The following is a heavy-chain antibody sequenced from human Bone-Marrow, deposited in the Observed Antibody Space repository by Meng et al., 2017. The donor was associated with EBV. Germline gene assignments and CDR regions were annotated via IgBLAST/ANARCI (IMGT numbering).Heavy chain of an antibody. CDR2: IYYSGST. J-gene: IGHJ5*02. V-gene: IGHV4-39*01. CDR1: GGSISSSSYY. D-gene: IGHD3-22*01. CDR3: ASRYYYDSSGYYYA. Sequence: QPKLRETGPGLVKPSETLSLTGTVSGGSISSSSYYWGWIRQPPGKGLEWIGSIYYSGSTYYNPSLKSRVTISVDTSKNQFSLKLSSVTAADTAVYYCASRYYYDSSGYYYAWGQGTLVTVSS.